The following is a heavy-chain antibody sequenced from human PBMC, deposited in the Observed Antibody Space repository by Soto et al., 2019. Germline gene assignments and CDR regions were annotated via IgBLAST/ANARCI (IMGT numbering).Heavy chain of an antibody. CDR2: ISGSGGST. J-gene: IGHJ4*02. D-gene: IGHD6-19*01. V-gene: IGHV3-23*01. Sequence: EVQLLESGGGLVQPGGSLRLSCAASGFTFSSYAMSWVRQAPGKGLEWVSAISGSGGSTYYADSVKGRFTFSRDNSKNTLYLQMHSLRAEDTAVYYCAKSNGWYAELDYWGQGTLVTVSS. CDR3: AKSNGWYAELDY. CDR1: GFTFSSYA.